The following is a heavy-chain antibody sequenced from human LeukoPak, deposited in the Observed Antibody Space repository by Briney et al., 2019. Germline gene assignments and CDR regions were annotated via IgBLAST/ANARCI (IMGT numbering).Heavy chain of an antibody. CDR1: GGSISSGDYY. Sequence: SQTLSLTCTVSGGSISSGDYYWSWIRQPPGKGLEWIGYIYYSGSTYYNPSLKSRVTISVDTSKNQFSLKLSSVTAADTAVYYCASDPSMGRYSPFWGQGTLVTVSS. V-gene: IGHV4-30-4*01. J-gene: IGHJ4*02. D-gene: IGHD3-9*01. CDR2: IYYSGST. CDR3: ASDPSMGRYSPF.